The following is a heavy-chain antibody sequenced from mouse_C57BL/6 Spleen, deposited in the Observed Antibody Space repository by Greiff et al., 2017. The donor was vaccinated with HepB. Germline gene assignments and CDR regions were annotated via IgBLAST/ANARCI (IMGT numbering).Heavy chain of an antibody. D-gene: IGHD1-1*02. V-gene: IGHV5-4*03. J-gene: IGHJ3*01. Sequence: EVNVVESGGGLVKPGGSLKLSCAASGFTFSSYAMSWVRQTPEKRLEWVATISDGGSYTYYPDNVKGRFTISRDNAKNNLYLQMSHLKSEDTAMYYCARDYGPRPAWFAYWGQGTLVTVSA. CDR1: GFTFSSYA. CDR2: ISDGGSYT. CDR3: ARDYGPRPAWFAY.